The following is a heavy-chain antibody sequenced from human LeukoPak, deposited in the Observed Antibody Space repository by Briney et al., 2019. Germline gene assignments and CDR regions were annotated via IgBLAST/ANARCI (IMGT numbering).Heavy chain of an antibody. D-gene: IGHD3-16*01. J-gene: IGHJ5*02. V-gene: IGHV1-2*06. CDR3: ARDPVVRGSNWFDP. CDR2: INPNSGGT. Sequence: VASVKVSCKASGYTFTGYYMHWVRQAPGQGLEWMGRINPNSGGTNYAQKFQGRVTMTRDTSISTAYMELSRLRSDDTAVYYCARDPVVRGSNWFDPWGQGTLVTVSS. CDR1: GYTFTGYY.